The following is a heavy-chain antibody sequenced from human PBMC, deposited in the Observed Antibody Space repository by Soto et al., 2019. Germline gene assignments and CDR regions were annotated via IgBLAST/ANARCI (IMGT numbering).Heavy chain of an antibody. CDR3: ARWQYQPPAGDWYFDL. J-gene: IGHJ2*01. CDR1: GFSLSNARMG. CDR2: IFSNDEK. Sequence: QVTLKESGPVLVKPTETLTLTCTVSGFSLSNARMGVSWIRQPPGKALEWLAHIFSNDEKSYSTSLKSRLTISKETSKRPVVLTMTNMDPVDTATYYCARWQYQPPAGDWYFDLWGRGTLVTVSS. V-gene: IGHV2-26*01. D-gene: IGHD2-2*01.